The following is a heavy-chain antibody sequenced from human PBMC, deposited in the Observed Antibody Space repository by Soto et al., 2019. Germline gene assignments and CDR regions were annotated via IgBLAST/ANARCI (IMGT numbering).Heavy chain of an antibody. CDR1: GGSFSGYY. D-gene: IGHD6-6*01. CDR2: INHSGST. J-gene: IGHJ5*02. CDR3: ARAVEYSSSQNWFDP. Sequence: SETLSLTCAVYGGSFSGYYWSWIRQPPGKGLEWIGYINHSGSTNYNPSLKSRVTISVDTSKNQFSLKLSSATAADTAVYYCARAVEYSSSQNWFDPWGQGTLVTVSS. V-gene: IGHV4-34*01.